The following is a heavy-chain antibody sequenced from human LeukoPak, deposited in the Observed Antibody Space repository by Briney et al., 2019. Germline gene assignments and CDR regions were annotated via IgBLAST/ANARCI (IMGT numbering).Heavy chain of an antibody. CDR3: AGLGGRYTDY. J-gene: IGHJ4*02. Sequence: SETLSLTCAVYGGSFSGYYWSWIRQPPGKGLEWIGEINHSGSTNYSPSLKSRVTISVDTSKNQFSLKLSSVTAADTAVYYCAGLGGRYTDYWGQGTLVTVSS. V-gene: IGHV4-34*01. CDR1: GGSFSGYY. CDR2: INHSGST. D-gene: IGHD6-19*01.